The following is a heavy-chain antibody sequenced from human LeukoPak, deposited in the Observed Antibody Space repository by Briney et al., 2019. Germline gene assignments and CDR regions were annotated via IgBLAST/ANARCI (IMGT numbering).Heavy chain of an antibody. CDR1: GFTFTNW. CDR2: INKDGSEK. Sequence: PGGSLRLSCAASGFTFTNWMTWVRQAPGKGLEWVANINKDGSEKQYVDPVKGRFTISRDNPKNSVYLQMSSLRVEDSAVYYCARDPVQDFDFWGQGIMVTVSS. CDR3: ARDPVQDFDF. J-gene: IGHJ4*02. V-gene: IGHV3-7*01.